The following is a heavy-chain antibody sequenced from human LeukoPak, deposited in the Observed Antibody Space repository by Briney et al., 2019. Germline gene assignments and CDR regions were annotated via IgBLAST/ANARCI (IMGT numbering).Heavy chain of an antibody. CDR3: AKDGNDYKFYYGMDV. V-gene: IGHV3-23*01. J-gene: IGHJ6*02. D-gene: IGHD4-11*01. CDR1: GFTFSSYA. CDR2: ISGSGGST. Sequence: GGSLRLSCAASGFTFSSYAMSWVRQAPGKELEWVSAISGSGGSTYYADSVKGRFTISRDNSKNTLYLQMNSLRAEDTAVYYCAKDGNDYKFYYGMDVWGQGTTVTVSS.